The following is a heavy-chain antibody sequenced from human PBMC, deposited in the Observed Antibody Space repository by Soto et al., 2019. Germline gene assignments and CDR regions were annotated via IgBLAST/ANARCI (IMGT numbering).Heavy chain of an antibody. V-gene: IGHV3-30*18. J-gene: IGHJ6*02. CDR3: AKDYGGFSNYVVALEYYNYGMDV. CDR2: ISYDGSNK. CDR1: GFTFSSYG. Sequence: PGGTMRLSCAASGFTFSSYGMHWVRQAPGKGLEWVAVISYDGSNKYYADSVTGRFTISRYNSKNPLYLQMNSLRAEDTAVYYCAKDYGGFSNYVVALEYYNYGMDVWGQGTTVTVSS. D-gene: IGHD1-7*01.